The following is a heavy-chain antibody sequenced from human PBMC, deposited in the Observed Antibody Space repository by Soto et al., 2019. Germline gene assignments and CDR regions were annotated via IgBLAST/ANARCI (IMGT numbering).Heavy chain of an antibody. V-gene: IGHV4-4*02. J-gene: IGHJ3*01. CDR3: ARVVLTITRGAFDA. CDR2: ISHSGTS. Sequence: QVQLQESGPGLVKPSGTLSLTCAVSGGSISSSHWWTWVRQSPGKGLEYIGAISHSGTSNSNPSLKSRVTLSVDKSKNHFSLTLTSVTAADTAVYYCARVVLTITRGAFDAWGQGTLVIVSS. D-gene: IGHD3-9*01. CDR1: GGSISSSHW.